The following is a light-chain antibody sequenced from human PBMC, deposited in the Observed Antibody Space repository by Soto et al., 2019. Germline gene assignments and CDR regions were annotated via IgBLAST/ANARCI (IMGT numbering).Light chain of an antibody. CDR3: LQHGGYPWT. V-gene: IGKV1-5*03. J-gene: IGKJ1*01. Sequence: DIQMTQSPSTLSGSVGDRVTITCRASQTISSWLAWYQQKPGKAPKLLIYKASTLKSGVPSRFSGSGSGTEFTLTISSLQPEDFATYYCLQHGGYPWTLGHGTTVDIK. CDR1: QTISSW. CDR2: KAS.